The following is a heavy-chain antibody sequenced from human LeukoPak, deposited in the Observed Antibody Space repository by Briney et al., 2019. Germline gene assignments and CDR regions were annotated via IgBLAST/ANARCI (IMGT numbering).Heavy chain of an antibody. CDR2: ISGSGGST. Sequence: GGSLRLSCAASGFSFSNYGMHWVRQAPGKGLEWVSAISGSGGSTYYADSVKGRITISRDNSKNTLYLQMNSLRAVDTAVYYCAKGGEGSGSYFPLYFDYWGQGTLVTVSS. V-gene: IGHV3-23*01. D-gene: IGHD3-10*01. J-gene: IGHJ4*02. CDR3: AKGGEGSGSYFPLYFDY. CDR1: GFSFSNYG.